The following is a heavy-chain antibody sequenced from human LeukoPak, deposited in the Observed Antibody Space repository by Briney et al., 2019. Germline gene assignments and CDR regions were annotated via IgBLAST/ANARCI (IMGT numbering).Heavy chain of an antibody. CDR3: ARELEVAGLAMDV. J-gene: IGHJ6*04. CDR2: IYSGGST. Sequence: PGGSLRLSCAASGLTVSSNYMSWVRQAPGKGLEWVSVIYSGGSTYYAESVKGRFTISRDNSKNTLYLQMKSLRAEDTAVYYCARELEVAGLAMDVWGNGTTVTVSS. V-gene: IGHV3-53*01. D-gene: IGHD6-19*01. CDR1: GLTVSSNY.